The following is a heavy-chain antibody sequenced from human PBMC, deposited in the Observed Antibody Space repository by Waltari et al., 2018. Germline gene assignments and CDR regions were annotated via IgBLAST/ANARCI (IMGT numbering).Heavy chain of an antibody. CDR2: VNPNSGAT. CDR1: GYTFINYE. Sequence: QVQLVQSGAEVLRPGASVKVSRQASGYTFINYEINWGRQAAGQGLEWMGWVNPNSGATAYAQKFQGRITMTWDTSISTAYMEMSNLRSDDTAVLYCARGRDVFANFDYNWFDPWGQGTLVTVSS. J-gene: IGHJ5*02. V-gene: IGHV1-8*02. D-gene: IGHD2-21*01. CDR3: ARGRDVFANFDYNWFDP.